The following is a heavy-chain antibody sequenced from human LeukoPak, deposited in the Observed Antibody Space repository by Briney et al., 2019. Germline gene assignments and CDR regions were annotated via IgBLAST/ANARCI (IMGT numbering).Heavy chain of an antibody. D-gene: IGHD1-1*01. V-gene: IGHV3-53*01. J-gene: IGHJ4*02. CDR1: GFTVSSHY. CDR3: ARGGTFYWNPRY. CDR2: LYTGATT. Sequence: GGSLRLSCSASGFTVSSHYMSWVRQAPGQGLEWVSLLYTGATTKYADSAKGRFTISRDDSKNTLYLQMNSLRAEDTAVYYCARGGTFYWNPRYWGQGTLVTVSS.